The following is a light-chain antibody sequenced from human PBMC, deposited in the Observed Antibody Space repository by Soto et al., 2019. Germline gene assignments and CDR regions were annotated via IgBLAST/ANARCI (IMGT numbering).Light chain of an antibody. CDR1: NSNIGAGYD. CDR2: GNN. J-gene: IGLJ2*01. CDR3: QSYDRSLSGFVV. Sequence: QPVLTQPPAVSGAPGQRVTISCTGSNSNIGAGYDVHWYQQLPGTAPKLLIYGNNNRPSGVPDRFSGSKSGTSASLAITGLQAEDEADYHCQSYDRSLSGFVVFGGGTKLTVL. V-gene: IGLV1-40*01.